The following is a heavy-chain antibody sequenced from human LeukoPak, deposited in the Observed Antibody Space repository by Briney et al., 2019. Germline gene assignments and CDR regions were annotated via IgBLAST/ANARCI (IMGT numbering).Heavy chain of an antibody. CDR3: ARDIGVGEYYYDSSGYYHRNYFDY. V-gene: IGHV1-69*13. D-gene: IGHD3-22*01. CDR1: GGTFSNYA. CDR2: IIPIFGTA. J-gene: IGHJ4*02. Sequence: SVKVSCKASGGTFSNYAISWVRQAPGQGLEWMGGIIPIFGTANYAQKFQGRVTITADESTSTAYMELSSLRSEDTAVYYCARDIGVGEYYYDSSGYYHRNYFDYWGQGTLVTVSS.